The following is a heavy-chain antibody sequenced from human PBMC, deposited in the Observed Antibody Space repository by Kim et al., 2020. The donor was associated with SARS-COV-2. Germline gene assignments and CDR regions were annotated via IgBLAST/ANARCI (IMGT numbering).Heavy chain of an antibody. V-gene: IGHV5-51*01. Sequence: GESLKISCKGSGYSFTSYWIGWVRQMPGKGLEWMGIIYPGDSDTRYSPSFQGQVTISADKSISTAYLQWSSLKASDTTMYYCARGYGVTASLYYYYGMDVWGQGTTVTVS. CDR2: IYPGDSDT. J-gene: IGHJ6*02. CDR3: ARGYGVTASLYYYYGMDV. D-gene: IGHD2-21*02. CDR1: GYSFTSYW.